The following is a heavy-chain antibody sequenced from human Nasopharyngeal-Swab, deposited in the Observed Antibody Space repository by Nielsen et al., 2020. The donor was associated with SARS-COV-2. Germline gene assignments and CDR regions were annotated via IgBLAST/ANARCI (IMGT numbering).Heavy chain of an antibody. D-gene: IGHD3-3*01. CDR3: ARDQKGFLGY. Sequence: SETLSLTCTVSGGSISSGGYYWSWIRQHPGKGLEWIGYIYYSGSTYYNPSLKSRVTISVDTSKNQFSLKLSSVTAADTAVYYCARDQKGFLGYWGQGTLVTVSS. V-gene: IGHV4-31*03. J-gene: IGHJ4*02. CDR2: IYYSGST. CDR1: GGSISSGGYY.